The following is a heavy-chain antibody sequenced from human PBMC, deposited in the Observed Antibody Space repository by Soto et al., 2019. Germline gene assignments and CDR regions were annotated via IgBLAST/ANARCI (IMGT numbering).Heavy chain of an antibody. CDR1: GFTFSNYW. CDR2: IKQDGSEK. V-gene: IGHV3-7*01. CDR3: ARDYS. Sequence: GGSLRLSCAASGFTFSNYWMTWVRQAPGKGLERVANIKQDGSEKYYVDSVKGRFTISRDNAQNSLYLQMNSPRAEDTAVYYCARDYSWGQGTLVTVSS. J-gene: IGHJ4*02.